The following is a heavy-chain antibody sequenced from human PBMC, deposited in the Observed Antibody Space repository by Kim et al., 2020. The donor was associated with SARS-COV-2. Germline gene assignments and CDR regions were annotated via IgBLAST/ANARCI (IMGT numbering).Heavy chain of an antibody. J-gene: IGHJ4*02. V-gene: IGHV3-11*06. D-gene: IGHD6-19*01. Sequence: GGSLRLSCAASGFTFSDYYMTWIRQAPGKGLEWVSYISSRDNYTYYADSVKGRFTISRDNAKNSLYLQINNVRADDTAVYYCGRDSGDSSSTFDYWGQGTLVTVSS. CDR2: ISSRDNYT. CDR3: GRDSGDSSSTFDY. CDR1: GFTFSDYY.